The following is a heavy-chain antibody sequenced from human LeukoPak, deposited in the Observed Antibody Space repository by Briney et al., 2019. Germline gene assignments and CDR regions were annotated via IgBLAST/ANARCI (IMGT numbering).Heavy chain of an antibody. CDR2: IRYDGSNK. Sequence: GGSLRLSCAASGFTFSSYGMHWVRQAPGKGLEWVAFIRYDGSNKYYADSVKGRFTISRDNSKNTLYLQMNSLRAEDTAVYYCAKDQDLGFLERLSFDYWGQGTLVTVSS. V-gene: IGHV3-30*02. CDR3: AKDQDLGFLERLSFDY. D-gene: IGHD3-3*02. CDR1: GFTFSSYG. J-gene: IGHJ4*02.